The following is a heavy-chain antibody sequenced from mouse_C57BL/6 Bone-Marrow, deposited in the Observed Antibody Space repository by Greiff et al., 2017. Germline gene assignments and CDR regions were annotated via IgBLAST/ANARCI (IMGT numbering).Heavy chain of an antibody. CDR3: TTYDDDGSWFAY. CDR1: GYTFTDYE. J-gene: IGHJ3*01. Sequence: LQESGAELVRPGASVTLSCKASGYTFTDYEMHWVKQTPVHGLEWIGAIDPETGGTAYNQKFKGKAILTADKSSSTAYMELRSLTSEDSAVYYCTTYDDDGSWFAYWGQGTLVTVSA. CDR2: IDPETGGT. D-gene: IGHD2-4*01. V-gene: IGHV1-15*01.